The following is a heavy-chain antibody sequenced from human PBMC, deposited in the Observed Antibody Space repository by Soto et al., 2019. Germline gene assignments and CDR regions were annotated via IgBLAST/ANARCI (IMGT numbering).Heavy chain of an antibody. D-gene: IGHD4-17*01. V-gene: IGHV3-66*01. CDR3: ARYDYGDSDAFDI. Sequence: GGSLRLSCAASGFTVSSNYMSWVRQAPGKGLEWVSVIYSGGSTYYADSVKGRFTISRDNSKNTLYLQMNSLRAEDTAVYYCARYDYGDSDAFDIWGQGTMVTVSS. J-gene: IGHJ3*02. CDR2: IYSGGST. CDR1: GFTVSSNY.